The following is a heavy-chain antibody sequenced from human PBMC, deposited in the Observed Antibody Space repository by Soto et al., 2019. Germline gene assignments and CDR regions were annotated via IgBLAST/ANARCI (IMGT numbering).Heavy chain of an antibody. CDR1: GGSISSGDYS. D-gene: IGHD3-22*01. V-gene: IGHV4-30-2*01. CDR2: IYLIGST. Sequence: PSETLSLTCAVSGGSISSGDYSWSWIRQPPGKGLEWIGYIYLIGSTYYSPSLKSRVTISIDRSKNQFSLNLSSVTAADTAVYYCARHSSLGSGYYPWGQGTMVTVSS. CDR3: ARHSSLGSGYYP. J-gene: IGHJ3*01.